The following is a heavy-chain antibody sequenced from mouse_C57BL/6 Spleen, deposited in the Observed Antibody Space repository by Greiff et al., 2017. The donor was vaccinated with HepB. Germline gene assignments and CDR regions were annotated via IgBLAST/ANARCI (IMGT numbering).Heavy chain of an antibody. V-gene: IGHV1-42*01. D-gene: IGHD2-5*01. J-gene: IGHJ2*01. CDR2: INPSTGGT. CDR3: ARAYYYSNYLDY. Sequence: EVKLVESGPELVKPGASVKISCKASGYSFTGYYMNWVKQSPEKSLEWIGEINPSTGGTTYNQKFKAKATLTVDKSSSTAYMQLKSLTSEDSAVYYCARAYYYSNYLDYWGQGTTLTVSS. CDR1: GYSFTGYY.